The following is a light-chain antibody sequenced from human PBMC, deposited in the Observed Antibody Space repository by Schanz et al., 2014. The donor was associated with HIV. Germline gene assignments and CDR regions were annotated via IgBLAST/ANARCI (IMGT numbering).Light chain of an antibody. CDR1: NSNIGNNY. J-gene: IGLJ2*01. Sequence: QSVLTQPPSVSAAPGQKVTISCSGSNSNIGNNYVSWYQQLPGTAPKLLIYDNNKRPSGIPDRFSGSKSGTSATLGITGLQTGDEADYYCGAWDSSLSVLLFGGGTKLTVL. V-gene: IGLV1-51*01. CDR2: DNN. CDR3: GAWDSSLSVLL.